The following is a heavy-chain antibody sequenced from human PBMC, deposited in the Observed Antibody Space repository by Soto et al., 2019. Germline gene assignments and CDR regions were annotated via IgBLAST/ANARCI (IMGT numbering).Heavy chain of an antibody. CDR1: GGTFSSYA. D-gene: IGHD5-12*01. CDR2: IIPIFGTA. Sequence: QVQLVQSGAEVKKPGSSVKVSCKASGGTFSSYAINWVRQAPGQGLEWMGGIIPIFGTANYAQKFQGRVTITGDESTSTAYMELTSLRSEDTAVYYCARSEGYSGYDLRRYSWFDPWGQGTLVTVSS. V-gene: IGHV1-69*12. CDR3: ARSEGYSGYDLRRYSWFDP. J-gene: IGHJ5*02.